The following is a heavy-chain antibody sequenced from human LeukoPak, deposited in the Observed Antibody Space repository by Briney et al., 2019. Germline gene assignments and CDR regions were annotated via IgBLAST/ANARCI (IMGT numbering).Heavy chain of an antibody. CDR2: ISGSGGKT. CDR1: GFTFSNAW. J-gene: IGHJ4*02. V-gene: IGHV3-23*01. Sequence: PGGSLRLSCAASGFTFSNAWMSWVRQAPGKGLEWVSGISGSGGKTYYADSVKGRFTISRDNSKSTLYLQMNSLRAEDTAVYYCAKINLGPSDYWGQGTLVTVSS. CDR3: AKINLGPSDY.